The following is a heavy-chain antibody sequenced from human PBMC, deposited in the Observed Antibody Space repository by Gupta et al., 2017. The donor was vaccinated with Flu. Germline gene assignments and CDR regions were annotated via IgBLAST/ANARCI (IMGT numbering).Heavy chain of an antibody. CDR1: GLTFSDYA. CDR3: AKDRSGNPAIDY. Sequence: EVQLLESGGGLVQPGGSLRLSCAVSGLTFSDYAMNRVRQAPGKGLEWVSSIAASGDRTYYADSVMGRFTISRDNPKNTLYLQMTSLRGDDTALYYCAKDRSGNPAIDYWGQGTLVTVSA. V-gene: IGHV3-23*01. D-gene: IGHD6-13*01. CDR2: IAASGDRT. J-gene: IGHJ4*02.